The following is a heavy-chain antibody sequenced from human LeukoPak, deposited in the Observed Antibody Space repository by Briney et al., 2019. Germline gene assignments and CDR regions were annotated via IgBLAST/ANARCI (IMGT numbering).Heavy chain of an antibody. D-gene: IGHD1-26*01. V-gene: IGHV3-30*02. Sequence: PGGSLRLSCAASGFTFSSYGMHWVRQAPGKGLEWVAFTRYDGSTEYYADSVKGRFTISRDNSKNTLYLQMNSLRAEDTAVYYCAREVVGATSAAFDIWGQGTMVTVSS. J-gene: IGHJ3*02. CDR2: TRYDGSTE. CDR3: AREVVGATSAAFDI. CDR1: GFTFSSYG.